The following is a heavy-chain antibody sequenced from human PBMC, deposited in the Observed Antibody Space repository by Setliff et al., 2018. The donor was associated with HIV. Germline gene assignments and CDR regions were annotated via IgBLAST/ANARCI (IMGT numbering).Heavy chain of an antibody. CDR2: ISSSTSTI. CDR1: GFTFSDHY. V-gene: IGHV3-11*04. Sequence: LRLSCAASGFTFSDHYMSWIRQAPGKGLEWVSYISSSTSTIYYADSVKGRFTISRDNAKNSLYLQMNGLRAEDTAVYYCARGGGQYCSGGSCSSRFHYYYYYMDVWGKGTTVTVSS. J-gene: IGHJ6*03. D-gene: IGHD2-15*01. CDR3: ARGGGQYCSGGSCSSRFHYYYYYMDV.